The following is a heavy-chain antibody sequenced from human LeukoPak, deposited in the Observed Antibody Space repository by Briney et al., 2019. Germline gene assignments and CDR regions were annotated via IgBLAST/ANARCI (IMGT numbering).Heavy chain of an antibody. CDR2: INPNSGAT. CDR1: GYTFTVYH. Sequence: ASVTVSYKASGYTFTVYHMHWVRQAPGQGLEWMGWINPNSGATNHAQKFQGRVTMTRDTSISTAYMELSRLTSDDTAVYYCARGPAVWGQGTLVTVSS. CDR3: ARGPAV. V-gene: IGHV1-2*02. J-gene: IGHJ4*02.